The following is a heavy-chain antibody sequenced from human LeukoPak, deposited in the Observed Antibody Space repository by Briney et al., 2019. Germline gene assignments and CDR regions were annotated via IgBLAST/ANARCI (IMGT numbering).Heavy chain of an antibody. CDR1: GGSFSGYY. V-gene: IGHV4-34*01. D-gene: IGHD3-10*01. Sequence: PSETLSLTCAVYGGSFSGYYWSWIRQPPGKGLEWIGEINHSGSTNYNPSLKSRVTISVDTSKNQFSLKLSSVTAADTAVYYCASGRGLWFGELRPSRQIRVGYYFDYWGQGTLVTVSS. CDR2: INHSGST. J-gene: IGHJ4*02. CDR3: ASGRGLWFGELRPSRQIRVGYYFDY.